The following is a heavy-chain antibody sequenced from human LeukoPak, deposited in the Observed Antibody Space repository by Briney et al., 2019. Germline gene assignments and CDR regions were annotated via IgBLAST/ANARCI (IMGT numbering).Heavy chain of an antibody. CDR1: GGSMSSYY. D-gene: IGHD3-9*01. CDR2: IFYTGST. Sequence: PSETLSLTCTVSGGSMSSYYWSWIRQPPGKGLEWIGYIFYTGSTNYNPSLKSRVTISADPSTNHFSLNLTSVTAADTAVYFCARDHPVADWAPDIWGRGTMVTVSS. CDR3: ARDHPVADWAPDI. V-gene: IGHV4-59*01. J-gene: IGHJ3*02.